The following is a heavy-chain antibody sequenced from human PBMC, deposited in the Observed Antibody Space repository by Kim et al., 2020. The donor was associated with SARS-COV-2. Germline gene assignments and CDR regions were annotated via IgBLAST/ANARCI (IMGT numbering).Heavy chain of an antibody. CDR1: GFNFSTYW. CDR2: IKQAGSEK. J-gene: IGHJ6*02. V-gene: IGHV3-7*01. CDR3: ARSRFMDV. Sequence: GGSLRLSCAASGFNFSTYWMNWVRQAPGKGLEWVANIKQAGSEKLYVDSVRGRFTISRDNSKNSLYLQMNSLRAEDMAVYYCARSRFMDVWGQGTSVTVTS.